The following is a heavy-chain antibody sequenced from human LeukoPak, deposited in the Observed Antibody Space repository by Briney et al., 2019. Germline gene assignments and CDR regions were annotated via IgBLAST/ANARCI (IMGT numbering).Heavy chain of an antibody. V-gene: IGHV4-34*01. CDR2: INHSGST. Sequence: SETLSLTCAVYGGSFSGYYWSWIRQPPGKGLEWIGEINHSGSTNYNPSLKSRVTISVDTSKNQFSLKLSSVTAADTAVYYCARSSAPDIWFGELRYWGQGTLVTVSS. J-gene: IGHJ4*02. D-gene: IGHD3-10*01. CDR1: GGSFSGYY. CDR3: ARSSAPDIWFGELRY.